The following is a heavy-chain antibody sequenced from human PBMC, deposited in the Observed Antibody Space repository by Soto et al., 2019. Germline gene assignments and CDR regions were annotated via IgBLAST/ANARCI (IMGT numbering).Heavy chain of an antibody. CDR1: GFTFDDYA. CDR2: ISWNSGSI. V-gene: IGHV3-9*01. J-gene: IGHJ4*02. CDR3: AKDIAANYDSSGSLPGY. D-gene: IGHD3-22*01. Sequence: GGSLRLSCAASGFTFDDYAMHWVRQAPGKGLEWVSGISWNSGSIGYADSVKGRFTISRDNAKNSLYLQMNSLRAEDTALYYCAKDIAANYDSSGSLPGYWGQGTLVNVSS.